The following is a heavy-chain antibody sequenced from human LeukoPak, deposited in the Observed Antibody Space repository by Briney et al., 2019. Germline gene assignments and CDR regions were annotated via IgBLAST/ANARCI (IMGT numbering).Heavy chain of an antibody. V-gene: IGHV4-34*01. D-gene: IGHD2-2*01. Sequence: SETLSLTCAVYGGSFSGYYWSWIRQPQGKGLEWIGEINHSGSTNYNPSLKSRVTISVDTSKNQFSLKLSSVTAADTAVYYCARWGYCSSTSCQNFDYWGQGTLVTVSS. CDR2: INHSGST. J-gene: IGHJ4*02. CDR3: ARWGYCSSTSCQNFDY. CDR1: GGSFSGYY.